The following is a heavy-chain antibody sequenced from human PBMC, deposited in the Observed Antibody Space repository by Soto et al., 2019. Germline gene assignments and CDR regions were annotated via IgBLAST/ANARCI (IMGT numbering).Heavy chain of an antibody. CDR2: IIPIFGTA. J-gene: IGHJ4*02. Sequence: SVKVSCKASGGTFSSYAISWVRQAPGQGLEWMGGIIPIFGTANYAQKFQGRVTITADESTSTAYMELSSLRSEDTAVYYCARNSGWLPRVLDYWGQGTLVTVSS. V-gene: IGHV1-69*13. CDR3: ARNSGWLPRVLDY. CDR1: GGTFSSYA. D-gene: IGHD6-19*01.